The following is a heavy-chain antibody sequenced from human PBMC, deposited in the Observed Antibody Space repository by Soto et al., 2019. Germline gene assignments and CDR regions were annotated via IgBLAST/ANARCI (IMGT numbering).Heavy chain of an antibody. CDR1: GYTLTGYY. J-gene: IGHJ6*02. CDR3: ASQLVGASGMDV. V-gene: IGHV1-2*04. CDR2: INPNSGGT. D-gene: IGHD1-26*01. Sequence: ASVKVSCKASGYTLTGYYMHWVRQAPGQGLEWMGWINPNSGGTNYAQKFQGWVTMTRDTCISTAYMELSRLRSDDTAVYYCASQLVGASGMDVWGQGTTVTVSS.